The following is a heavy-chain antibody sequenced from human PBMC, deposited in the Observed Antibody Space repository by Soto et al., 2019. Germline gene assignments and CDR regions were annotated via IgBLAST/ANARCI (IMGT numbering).Heavy chain of an antibody. CDR3: TTLSITIFGVVLMDV. CDR1: GFTFSNAW. J-gene: IGHJ6*02. D-gene: IGHD3-3*01. V-gene: IGHV3-15*07. Sequence: WRSLRLSCAASGFTFSNAWVNWVRQTPGKGLEWVGRIKSKTDGGTTDYAAPVKGRFTISRDDSKNTLYLQMNSLKTEDTAVYYCTTLSITIFGVVLMDVWGQGTTVTV. CDR2: IKSKTDGGTT.